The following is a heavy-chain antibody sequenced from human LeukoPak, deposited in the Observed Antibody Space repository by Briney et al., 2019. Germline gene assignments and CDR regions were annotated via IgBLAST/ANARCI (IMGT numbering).Heavy chain of an antibody. CDR3: ARYVYGSGSYYNWFDP. V-gene: IGHV4-34*01. J-gene: IGHJ5*02. Sequence: SETLSLTCAVYGGSFSGYYWSWLRQPPGKGLKWIGEINHSGSTNYNPSLKSRVTISVDTSKNQFSLKLSSVTAVDTAVYYCARYVYGSGSYYNWFDPWGQGTLVTVSS. D-gene: IGHD3-10*01. CDR2: INHSGST. CDR1: GGSFSGYY.